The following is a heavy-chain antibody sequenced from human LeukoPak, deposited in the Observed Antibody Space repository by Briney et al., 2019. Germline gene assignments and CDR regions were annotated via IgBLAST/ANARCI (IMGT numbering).Heavy chain of an antibody. CDR3: AREGAVAGTGIDY. Sequence: GGSLRLSCAASGFTFSSYWMSWVRQAPGKGLEWVANIKQDGSEKYYVDTVKGRFTISRDNAKNSLYLQMNSLRAEDTAVYYCAREGAVAGTGIDYWGQGTLVTVSS. CDR2: IKQDGSEK. V-gene: IGHV3-7*01. J-gene: IGHJ4*02. CDR1: GFTFSSYW. D-gene: IGHD6-19*01.